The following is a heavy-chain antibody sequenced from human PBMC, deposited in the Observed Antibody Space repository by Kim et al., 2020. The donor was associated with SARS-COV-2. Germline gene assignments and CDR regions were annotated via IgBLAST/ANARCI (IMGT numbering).Heavy chain of an antibody. D-gene: IGHD3-9*01. CDR2: IDWDDDK. CDR1: GFSLSTSGMC. CDR3: ARMGRNYDILTGYYLGDAFEI. Sequence: SGPTLVNPTQTLTLTCTFSGFSLSTSGMCVSWIRQPPGKALEWLALIDWDDDKYYSTSLKTRLTISKDTSKNQVVLTMTNMDPVDTATYYCARMGRNYDILTGYYLGDAFEIWGQGTMVTVSS. J-gene: IGHJ3*02. V-gene: IGHV2-70*01.